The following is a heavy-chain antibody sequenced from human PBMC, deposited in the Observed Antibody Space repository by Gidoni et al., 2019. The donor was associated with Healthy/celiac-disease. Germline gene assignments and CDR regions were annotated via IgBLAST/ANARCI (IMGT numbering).Heavy chain of an antibody. J-gene: IGHJ6*02. CDR2: ISSSSSYI. Sequence: EVQLVESGGGLVKPGGSLRLSCAASGFTFGRYSMNWVRQAPGKGLEWVSSISSSSSYIYYADSVKGRFTISRDNAKNSLYLQMNSLRAEDTAVYYCALPDYYDSSGGYYGMDVWGQGTTVTVSS. D-gene: IGHD3-22*01. V-gene: IGHV3-21*01. CDR1: GFTFGRYS. CDR3: ALPDYYDSSGGYYGMDV.